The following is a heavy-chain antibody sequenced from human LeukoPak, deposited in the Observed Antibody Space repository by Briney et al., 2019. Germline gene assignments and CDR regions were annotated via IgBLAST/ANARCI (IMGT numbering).Heavy chain of an antibody. CDR3: ARDGGLTHDFDY. Sequence: SETLSLTCKVSGGSISSSSYYWGWIRQPPGKGLEWIGSISYSGSTYYNPSLKSRVTISVDTSKNQFSLKLSSVTAADTAGYYCARDGGLTHDFDYWGQGTLVTVSS. V-gene: IGHV4-39*02. CDR1: GGSISSSSYY. D-gene: IGHD2-15*01. J-gene: IGHJ4*02. CDR2: ISYSGST.